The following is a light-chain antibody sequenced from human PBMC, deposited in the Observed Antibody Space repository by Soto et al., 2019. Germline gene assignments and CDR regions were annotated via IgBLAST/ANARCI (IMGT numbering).Light chain of an antibody. CDR1: QGISSF. V-gene: IGKV1-9*01. Sequence: DIQMTQSPSSLSASVGDRVTITCRASQGISSFLAWYQQKPGKAPKLLIYAASSLQSGVPSRFSGSGFGTDFTLTITSLQPEDFATYYCQQVESYPSTFGGGTRLEIK. CDR3: QQVESYPST. J-gene: IGKJ5*01. CDR2: AAS.